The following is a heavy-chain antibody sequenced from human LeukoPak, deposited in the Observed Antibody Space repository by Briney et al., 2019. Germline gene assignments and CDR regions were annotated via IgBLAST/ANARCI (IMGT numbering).Heavy chain of an antibody. CDR3: ARRDPTTVTAFDY. J-gene: IGHJ4*02. V-gene: IGHV5-51*01. Sequence: PGESLKISCSFSGFDFTRDWIGWVRLMPGKGLEWMGIIFPDDSDTRYSPSFHGQVTLSADKSISTAYLQWSSLKASDTAIYYCARRDPTTVTAFDYWGQGTLVTVSS. CDR1: GFDFTRDW. CDR2: IFPDDSDT. D-gene: IGHD4-17*01.